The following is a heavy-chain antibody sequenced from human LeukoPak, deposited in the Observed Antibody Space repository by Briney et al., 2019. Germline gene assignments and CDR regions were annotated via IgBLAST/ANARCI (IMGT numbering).Heavy chain of an antibody. V-gene: IGHV3-66*01. CDR3: ARDRHYYDTSGQRTNYFDY. CDR2: IYGDGDT. J-gene: IGHJ4*02. D-gene: IGHD3-22*01. Sequence: PGGSLRLSCAASAFSVSGNSMSWVRQAPGKGLEWVSAIYGDGDTYYADSVKGRFTIFRDSSKNTVSLQVNNLRAEDTAMYYCARDRHYYDTSGQRTNYFDYWGRGTLVTVSS. CDR1: AFSVSGNS.